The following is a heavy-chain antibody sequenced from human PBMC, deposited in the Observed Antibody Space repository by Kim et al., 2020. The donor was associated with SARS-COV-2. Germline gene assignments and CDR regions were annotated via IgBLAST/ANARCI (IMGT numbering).Heavy chain of an antibody. V-gene: IGHV3-23*01. CDR3: VKDLIGGEVVPV. CDR2: ISGSGDKT. D-gene: IGHD1-26*01. Sequence: GGSLRLSCAASGFAFSNYAMTWVRQAPGKGLEWVSAISGSGDKTYYADSVKGRFTISRDNSKNSLYLQMNSLRAEDTGVYYCVKDLIGGEVVPVWGQGTLVTVSS. CDR1: GFAFSNYA. J-gene: IGHJ4*02.